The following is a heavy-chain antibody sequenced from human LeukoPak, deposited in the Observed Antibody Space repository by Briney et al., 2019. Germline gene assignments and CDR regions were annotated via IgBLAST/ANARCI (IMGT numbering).Heavy chain of an antibody. V-gene: IGHV4-61*01. J-gene: IGHJ4*02. D-gene: IGHD6-13*01. CDR3: ARATLPYSSSGFDY. CDR1: GGSVSSGSYY. Sequence: PSETLSLTCTVSGGSVSSGSYYWSWIRQPPGKGLECIGYIYYSGSTNYNPSLKSRVTISVDTSKNQFSLKLSSVTAADTAVYYCARATLPYSSSGFDYWGQGTLVTVSS. CDR2: IYYSGST.